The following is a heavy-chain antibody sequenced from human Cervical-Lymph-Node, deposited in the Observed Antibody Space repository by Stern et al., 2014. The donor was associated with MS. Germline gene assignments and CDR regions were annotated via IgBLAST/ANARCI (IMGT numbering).Heavy chain of an antibody. Sequence: VQLVESGAELIRPGESLKISCKGSGFKFSIYWIAWVRQAPGKGLEWMGIIYPGGSKNSYSASLQGRVTMSTDQATHHPYLPLSSLNASDTAMYFCARQTTAWASDVWGQGTLVTVSS. J-gene: IGHJ4*02. D-gene: IGHD1-14*01. V-gene: IGHV5-51*04. CDR1: GFKFSIYW. CDR2: IYPGGSKN. CDR3: ARQTTAWASDV.